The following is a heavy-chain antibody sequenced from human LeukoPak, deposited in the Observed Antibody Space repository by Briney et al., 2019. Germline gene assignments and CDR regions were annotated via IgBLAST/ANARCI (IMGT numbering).Heavy chain of an antibody. J-gene: IGHJ4*02. CDR3: ATEIKTGFGERDYFDY. D-gene: IGHD3-10*01. CDR1: GGSISSYY. V-gene: IGHV4-59*12. Sequence: SETLSLTCTVSGGSISSYYWSWIRQPPGKGLEWIGYIYYSGSTNYNPSLKSRVTISVDTSKNQFSLKLSSVTAADTAVYYCATEIKTGFGERDYFDYWGQGTLVTVSS. CDR2: IYYSGST.